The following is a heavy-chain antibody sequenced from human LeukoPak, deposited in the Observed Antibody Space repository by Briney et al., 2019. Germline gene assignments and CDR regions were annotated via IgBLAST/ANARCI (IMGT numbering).Heavy chain of an antibody. J-gene: IGHJ5*02. Sequence: SETLSLTCTVSGGSISSGSYYWSWIRQPAGKGLEWIGRIYTSGSTNYNPSLKSRVTISVDTSKDQFSLKLSSVTAADTAVYYCARSPGQSLRSAWFDPWGQGTLVTVSS. CDR1: GGSISSGSYY. D-gene: IGHD4-17*01. CDR2: IYTSGST. V-gene: IGHV4-61*02. CDR3: ARSPGQSLRSAWFDP.